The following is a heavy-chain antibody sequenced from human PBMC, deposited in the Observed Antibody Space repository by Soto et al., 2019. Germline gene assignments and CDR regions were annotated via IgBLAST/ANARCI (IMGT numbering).Heavy chain of an antibody. V-gene: IGHV3-48*02. CDR3: ARESIAVTVYYYYGMDV. Sequence: GGSLRLSCAASGFTFSSYSRNWVRQAPGKGLEWVSYISSSSTIYYADSVKGRFTISRDNAKNSLYLQMNSLRDEDTAVYYCARESIAVTVYYYYGMDVWGQGTTVTVYS. J-gene: IGHJ6*02. D-gene: IGHD6-19*01. CDR1: GFTFSSYS. CDR2: ISSSSTI.